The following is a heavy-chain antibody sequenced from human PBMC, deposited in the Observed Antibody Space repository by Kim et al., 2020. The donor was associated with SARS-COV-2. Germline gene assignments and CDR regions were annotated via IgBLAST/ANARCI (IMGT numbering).Heavy chain of an antibody. Sequence: GGSLRLSCAASGFTFDDYAMHWVRQAPGKGLEWVSGISWNSGSIGYADSVKGRFTISRDNAKNSLYLQMSSLRAEDTALYYCAKDTGHYYDSSGLLYYFDYWGQGTLVTVPS. D-gene: IGHD3-22*01. CDR2: ISWNSGSI. CDR1: GFTFDDYA. J-gene: IGHJ4*02. V-gene: IGHV3-9*01. CDR3: AKDTGHYYDSSGLLYYFDY.